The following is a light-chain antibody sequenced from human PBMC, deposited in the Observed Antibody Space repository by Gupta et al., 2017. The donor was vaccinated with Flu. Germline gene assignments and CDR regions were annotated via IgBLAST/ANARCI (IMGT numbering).Light chain of an antibody. CDR3: MQALQTPPT. J-gene: IGKJ2*01. CDR1: QSLLHSNGYYY. V-gene: IGKV2-28*01. CDR2: LGS. Sequence: DIVMTQSPLSLPVTPGAPASISCRSSQSLLHSNGYYYLDWYLQKPGQSPQLLIYLGSNRASGVPDRFSGSGSGTDFTLKISRVEAEDVGVYYCMQALQTPPTFGQGTKLEIK.